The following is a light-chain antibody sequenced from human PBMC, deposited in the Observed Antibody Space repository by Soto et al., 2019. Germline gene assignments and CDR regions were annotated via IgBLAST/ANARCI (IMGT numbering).Light chain of an antibody. CDR3: SSYRSGNTLVI. CDR2: DVN. J-gene: IGLJ2*01. CDR1: SSDIGDY. V-gene: IGLV2-14*03. Sequence: QSALTQPASVSGSPGQSITISCTGTSSDIGDYVSWYQQHPGKAPRLMIYDVNVRPSGVSNRFSGSKSANTASLSISGLQAEDEADYFCSSYRSGNTLVIFGGGTKLTVL.